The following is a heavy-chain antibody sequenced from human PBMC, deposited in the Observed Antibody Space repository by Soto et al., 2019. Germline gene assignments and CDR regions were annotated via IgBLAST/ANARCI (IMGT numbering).Heavy chain of an antibody. Sequence: EVQLVESGGGLVQPGGSLRLSCAASGFTFRGSWMHWVRQAPGKGLVWVSRISSDGSSTTYADSVKGRFTISRDNAKNMLYLQMNSLRAEDTAVYYCATAGTGTFTYWGQGTLATVSS. J-gene: IGHJ4*02. CDR1: GFTFRGSW. D-gene: IGHD1-1*01. CDR2: ISSDGSST. CDR3: ATAGTGTFTY. V-gene: IGHV3-74*03.